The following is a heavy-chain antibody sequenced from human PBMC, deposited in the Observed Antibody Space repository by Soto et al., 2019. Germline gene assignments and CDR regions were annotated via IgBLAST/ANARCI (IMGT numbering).Heavy chain of an antibody. Sequence: QVVQSGAEVKKPGSSVKVSCEASGGTFNRQAFSWVRQAPGQGLEWMGGFIPIFGTTDYSQKFQGRVTITADEATSTAYMELSSLTSDDTAVYYCARVDSSMFEGGEWFDPWGQGTLVTVSS. D-gene: IGHD3-10*02. CDR2: FIPIFGTT. V-gene: IGHV1-69*12. J-gene: IGHJ5*02. CDR3: ARVDSSMFEGGEWFDP. CDR1: GGTFNRQA.